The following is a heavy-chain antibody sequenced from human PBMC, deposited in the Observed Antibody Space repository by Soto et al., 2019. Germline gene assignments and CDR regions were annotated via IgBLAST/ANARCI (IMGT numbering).Heavy chain of an antibody. CDR1: GGSIRNNY. V-gene: IGHV4-59*01. J-gene: IGHJ4*02. Sequence: SETLSLTCTVSGGSIRNNYWSWIRQPPGKGLEWIGYIYYSGSTNYNPSLKSRVTISVDTSKNQFSLKLSSVTAADTAVYYCARAPRGNYGYPSYFDYWGQGTLVTSPQ. D-gene: IGHD3-10*01. CDR2: IYYSGST. CDR3: ARAPRGNYGYPSYFDY.